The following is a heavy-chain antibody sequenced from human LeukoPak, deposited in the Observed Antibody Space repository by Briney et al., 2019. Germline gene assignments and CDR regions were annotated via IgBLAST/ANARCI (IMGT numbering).Heavy chain of an antibody. Sequence: GASVKVSCKASGYTFTGYYMHWVRQAPGQGLEWMGWIYPNSGGTGYAQNFQGRVTMTWDTSITTAYMELNRLTSDDTAVYYCAREFPRTSGFDYWDQGSLVTVSS. V-gene: IGHV1-2*02. CDR3: AREFPRTSGFDY. D-gene: IGHD1-26*01. CDR1: GYTFTGYY. CDR2: IYPNSGGT. J-gene: IGHJ4*02.